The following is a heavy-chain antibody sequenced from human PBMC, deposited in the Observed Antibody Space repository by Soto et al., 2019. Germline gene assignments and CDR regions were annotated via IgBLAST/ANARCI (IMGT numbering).Heavy chain of an antibody. CDR3: ARGPQYYDFWSGPNPLSLPYYYYYMDV. CDR1: GYTFTSYG. D-gene: IGHD3-3*01. Sequence: QVQLVQSGAEVKKPGASVKVPCKASGYTFTSYGISWVRQAPGQGLEWMGWISAYNGNTNYAQKLQGRVTMTTDTSTSTAYMELRSLRSDDTAVYYCARGPQYYDFWSGPNPLSLPYYYYYMDVWGKGTTVTVSS. CDR2: ISAYNGNT. J-gene: IGHJ6*03. V-gene: IGHV1-18*01.